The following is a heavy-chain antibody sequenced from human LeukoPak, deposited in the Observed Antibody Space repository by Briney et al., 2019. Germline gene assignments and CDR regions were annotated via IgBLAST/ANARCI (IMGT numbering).Heavy chain of an antibody. J-gene: IGHJ4*02. D-gene: IGHD6-13*01. V-gene: IGHV4-39*01. CDR1: GGSISSSGYY. CDR3: TRHSSSSFNFDY. Sequence: PSETLSLTCTVSGGSISSSGYYWGWIRQPPGKGLEWIGSTSYSGSTYYNPSLKSRVTISVDTSKNQFSLKLSSVTAADTAVYYCTRHSSSSFNFDYWGQGTLVTVSS. CDR2: TSYSGST.